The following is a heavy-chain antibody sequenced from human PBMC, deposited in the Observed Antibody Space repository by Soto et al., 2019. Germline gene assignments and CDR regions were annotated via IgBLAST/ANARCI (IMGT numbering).Heavy chain of an antibody. CDR1: GFTFSDHY. CDR3: ARFLGTGGATAN. V-gene: IGHV3-72*01. CDR2: TRNKANSYTT. D-gene: IGHD1-26*01. Sequence: EVQLVESGGGLVQPGGSLRLSCAASGFTFSDHYMDWVRQAPGKGLEWVGRTRNKANSYTTEYAASVRGRFTISRDDSKNSLYLQMNSLETEDTDVYYCARFLGTGGATANWGQGTLVTVSS. J-gene: IGHJ4*02.